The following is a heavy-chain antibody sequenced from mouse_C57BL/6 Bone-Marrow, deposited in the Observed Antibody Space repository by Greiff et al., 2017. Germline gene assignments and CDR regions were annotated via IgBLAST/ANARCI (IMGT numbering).Heavy chain of an antibody. Sequence: EVMLVESGGDLVKPGGSLKLSCAASGFTFSSYGMSWVRQTPDKRLAWVATISSGGSYPYYPDSVKGRFTISSDNAKNTLYLQMSSLKSEDTAMYYCARRGYYGSIFYWYFDVWGTGTTVTVSS. J-gene: IGHJ1*03. V-gene: IGHV5-6*02. CDR1: GFTFSSYG. CDR2: ISSGGSYP. D-gene: IGHD1-1*01. CDR3: ARRGYYGSIFYWYFDV.